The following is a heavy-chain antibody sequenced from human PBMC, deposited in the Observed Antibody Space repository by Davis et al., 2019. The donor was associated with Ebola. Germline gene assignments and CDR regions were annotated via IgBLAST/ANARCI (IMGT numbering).Heavy chain of an antibody. CDR3: ARGAGYSPSHDAFDI. D-gene: IGHD5-18*01. CDR1: GFTFSSYA. V-gene: IGHV3-64*01. J-gene: IGHJ3*02. Sequence: GESLKISCAASGFTFSSYAMHWVRQAPGKGLEYVSAISSNGGSTYYANSVKGRFTISRDNSKNTLYLQMGSLRAKDMAVYYCARGAGYSPSHDAFDIWGQGTMVTVSS. CDR2: ISSNGGST.